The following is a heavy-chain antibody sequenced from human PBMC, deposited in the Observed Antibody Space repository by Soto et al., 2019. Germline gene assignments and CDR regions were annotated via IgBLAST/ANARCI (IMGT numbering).Heavy chain of an antibody. CDR2: INAGNGNT. Sequence: QVQLVQSGAEVKKHGASVKVSCKASGYTITSYAMQWVRQAPGQRLEWMGWINAGNGNTKYSQKFQGRVTITRDTSASTAYMELSSLRSEDTAVYYCARGEFLSYDDYWGQGTLVTVSS. D-gene: IGHD3-16*01. CDR3: ARGEFLSYDDY. CDR1: GYTITSYA. V-gene: IGHV1-3*01. J-gene: IGHJ4*02.